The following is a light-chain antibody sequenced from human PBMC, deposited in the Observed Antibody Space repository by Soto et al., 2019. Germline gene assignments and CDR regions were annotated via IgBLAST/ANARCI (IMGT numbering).Light chain of an antibody. CDR1: SSNIGAGYA. CDR2: GNT. V-gene: IGLV1-40*01. CDR3: AAWDDSLSGLYV. J-gene: IGLJ1*01. Sequence: QSVLTQPPSVSGAPGQRVTISCTGSSSNIGAGYAVHWYQQLPGKAPKLLIYGNTNRPSGVPDRFSGSKSGTSASLAISGLRSEDEADYYCAAWDDSLSGLYVFGTGTKVTVL.